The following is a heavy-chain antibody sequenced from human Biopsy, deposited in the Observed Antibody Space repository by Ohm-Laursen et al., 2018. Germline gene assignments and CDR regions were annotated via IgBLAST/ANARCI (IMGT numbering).Heavy chain of an antibody. CDR3: ARTPRDSFWSGSYKRGLWFDP. CDR2: VYNGGIT. Sequence: GTLSLACSVSGGSIISYYWTWIRQPPGKGLEWIGHVYNGGITNYNPSLKSRVTISKDTSKNQFSLQVNSVTAADTAVYYCARTPRDSFWSGSYKRGLWFDPWGQGTLVIVSS. V-gene: IGHV4-59*01. J-gene: IGHJ5*02. CDR1: GGSIISYY. D-gene: IGHD3-3*01.